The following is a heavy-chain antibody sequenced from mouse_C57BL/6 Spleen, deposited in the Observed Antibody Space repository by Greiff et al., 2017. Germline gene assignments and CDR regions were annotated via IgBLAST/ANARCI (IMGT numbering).Heavy chain of an antibody. CDR3: ARDGGGLAMDY. CDR1: GFTFSDYY. V-gene: IGHV5-16*01. CDR2: INYDGSST. Sequence: EVKLVESEGGLVQPGSSMKLSCTASGFTFSDYYMAWVRQVPEKGLEWVANINYDGSSTYYLDSLKSRFIISRDNAKNILYLQMSSLKSEDTATYYCARDGGGLAMDYWGQGTSVTVSS. J-gene: IGHJ4*01.